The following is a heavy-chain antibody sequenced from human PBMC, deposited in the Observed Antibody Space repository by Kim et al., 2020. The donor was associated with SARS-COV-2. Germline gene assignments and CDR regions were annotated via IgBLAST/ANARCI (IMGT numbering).Heavy chain of an antibody. CDR3: ARPGSLAEAYFDY. V-gene: IGHV5-51*01. D-gene: IGHD6-6*01. J-gene: IGHJ4*02. Sequence: SPSFQGQVTISADKSISTAYLQGSSLKASDTAMYYCARPGSLAEAYFDYWGQGTLVTVSS.